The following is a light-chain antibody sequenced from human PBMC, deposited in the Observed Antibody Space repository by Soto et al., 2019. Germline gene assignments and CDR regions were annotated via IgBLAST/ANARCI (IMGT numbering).Light chain of an antibody. CDR3: QQRSSWLT. CDR2: DAS. J-gene: IGKJ4*01. Sequence: EIVLTQSPATLSLSPGERATLSCRASQSVGSYLAWYQQKPGQAPRLLIYDASNRATGIPARFSGSGSGTDFTLTISSLEPEEFAVYYCQQRSSWLTFGGGTKVEIK. CDR1: QSVGSY. V-gene: IGKV3-11*01.